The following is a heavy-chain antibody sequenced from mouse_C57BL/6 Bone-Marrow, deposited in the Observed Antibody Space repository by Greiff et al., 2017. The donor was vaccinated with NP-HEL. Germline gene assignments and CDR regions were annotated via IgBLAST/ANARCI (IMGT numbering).Heavy chain of an antibody. J-gene: IGHJ3*01. CDR3: ARDDGDYDGAWFAY. V-gene: IGHV5-4*01. CDR1: GFTFSSYA. D-gene: IGHD2-4*01. CDR2: ISDGGSYT. Sequence: EVKLVESGGGLVKPGGSLKLSCAASGFTFSSYAMSWVRQTPEKRLEWVATISDGGSYTYYPDNVKGRFTISRDNAKNNPYLQMSHLKSEDTAMYYCARDDGDYDGAWFAYWGQGTRVTVSA.